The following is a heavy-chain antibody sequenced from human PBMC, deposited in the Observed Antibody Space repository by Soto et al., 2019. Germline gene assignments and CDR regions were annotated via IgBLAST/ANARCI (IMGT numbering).Heavy chain of an antibody. CDR1: GFTFDDYA. CDR3: AKDINSNVYYYYGMDV. V-gene: IGHV3-9*01. Sequence: GGSLRLSCAASGFTFDDYAMHWVRQAPGKGLEWVSGISWNSGSIGYADSVKGRFTISRDNAKNSLYLQMNSLRAEDTALYYCAKDINSNVYYYYGMDVWGQGNTVTVSS. D-gene: IGHD4-4*01. J-gene: IGHJ6*02. CDR2: ISWNSGSI.